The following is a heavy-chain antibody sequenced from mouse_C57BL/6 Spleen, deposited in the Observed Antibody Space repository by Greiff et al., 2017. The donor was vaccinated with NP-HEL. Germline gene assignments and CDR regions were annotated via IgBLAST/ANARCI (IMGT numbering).Heavy chain of an antibody. V-gene: IGHV2-3*01. CDR1: GFSLTSYG. J-gene: IGHJ4*01. CDR2: IWSDGST. Sequence: VKLQESGPGLVAPSQSLSITCTVSGFSLTSYGVSWVRQPPGKGLEWLGVIWSDGSTNYHSALIYRLSISKDNSKSQVCLKLNSLQTDDTATYYCAKIDNPYAMDYWGQGTSVTVSS. D-gene: IGHD1-3*01. CDR3: AKIDNPYAMDY.